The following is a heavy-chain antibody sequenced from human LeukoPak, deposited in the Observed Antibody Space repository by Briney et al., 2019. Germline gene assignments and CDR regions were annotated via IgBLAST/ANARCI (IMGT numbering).Heavy chain of an antibody. CDR1: GDSIIGYY. J-gene: IGHJ3*02. V-gene: IGHV4-59*01. CDR2: IRYSGSA. CDR3: VRGERLGPDI. Sequence: PETLSLTCTVSGDSIIGYYWSWIRQPPGKGLEWIGYIRYSGSANYNPSLKSRVTISVDTSKNQFSLTLGSLTAADTAVYYCVRGERLGPDIWGQGTLVTVSS. D-gene: IGHD3-16*01.